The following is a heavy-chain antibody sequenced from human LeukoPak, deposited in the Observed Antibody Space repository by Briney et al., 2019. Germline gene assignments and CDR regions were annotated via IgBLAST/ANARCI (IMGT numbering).Heavy chain of an antibody. CDR2: ISSSSSTI. V-gene: IGHV3-48*01. CDR1: GFTFSSYS. J-gene: IGHJ4*02. CDR3: ARGATWLLRYFDY. Sequence: GGSLRLSCAASGFTFSSYSMNWVRQAPGKGLEWVSYISSSSSTIYYADSVKGRFTISRDNAENSLYLQMNSLRAEDTAVYYCARGATWLLRYFDYWGQGTLVTVSS. D-gene: IGHD5-12*01.